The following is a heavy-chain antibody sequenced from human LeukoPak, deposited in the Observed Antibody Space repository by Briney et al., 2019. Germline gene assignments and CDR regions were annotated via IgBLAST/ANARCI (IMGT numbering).Heavy chain of an antibody. D-gene: IGHD5-12*01. CDR1: GFTFSSYS. CDR3: ARALGYIEVGFDY. V-gene: IGHV3-21*01. J-gene: IGHJ4*02. Sequence: PGGSLRLSCAASGFTFSSYSMNWVRQAPGKGLEWVSSISSSRSYMYYADSVKGRFTVSRDNAKSSLYLQMNSLRAEDTAVYYCARALGYIEVGFDYWGQGTLVTVSS. CDR2: ISSSRSYM.